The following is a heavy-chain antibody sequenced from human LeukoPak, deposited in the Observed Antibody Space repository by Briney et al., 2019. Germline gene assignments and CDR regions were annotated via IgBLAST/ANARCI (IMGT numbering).Heavy chain of an antibody. CDR1: GFTFSSYG. CDR2: IRYDGSNK. V-gene: IGHV3-30*02. D-gene: IGHD4/OR15-4a*01. CDR3: ARRAGAYSHPYDY. J-gene: IGHJ4*02. Sequence: GGSLRLSCAASGFTFSSYGMHWVRQAPGKGLEWVAFIRYDGSNKYYADSVKGRFTISRDNSKNSLYLQMNSLRAEDTAVYYCARRAGAYSHPYDYWGQGTLVTVSS.